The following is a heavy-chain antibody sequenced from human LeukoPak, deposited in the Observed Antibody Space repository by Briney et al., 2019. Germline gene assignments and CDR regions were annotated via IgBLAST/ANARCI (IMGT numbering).Heavy chain of an antibody. CDR2: IYYSGST. D-gene: IGHD6-13*01. CDR3: ARLSIAATGNWFDP. V-gene: IGHV4-39*01. J-gene: IGHJ5*02. Sequence: SETLSLTCTVSGGSISSSSYYWGWIRQPPGKGLEWIGSIYYSGSTYYNPSLKSRVTISVDTSKNQFSLKLSSVTAADTAVYYCARLSIAATGNWFDPWGQGTLVTVSS. CDR1: GGSISSSSYY.